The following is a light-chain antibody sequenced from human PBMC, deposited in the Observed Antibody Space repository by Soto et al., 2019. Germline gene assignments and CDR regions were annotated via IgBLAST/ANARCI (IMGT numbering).Light chain of an antibody. J-gene: IGKJ5*01. V-gene: IGKV1-39*01. Sequence: DIQMTQSPSSLSASVGDRVTITCRASQSISSYLNWYQQKPGKAPKLLIYAASSLQSGVPSRFSGSGSGTDFKLTSSSLQHEDFATYYCQQSYSTPSITFGQGTRLEIK. CDR2: AAS. CDR1: QSISSY. CDR3: QQSYSTPSIT.